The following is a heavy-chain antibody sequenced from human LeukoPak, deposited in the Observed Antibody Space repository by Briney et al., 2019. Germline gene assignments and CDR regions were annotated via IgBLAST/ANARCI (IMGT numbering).Heavy chain of an antibody. CDR3: ARGIRDSSGREYFQH. V-gene: IGHV1-8*01. D-gene: IGHD3-22*01. CDR2: MNPNSGNT. Sequence: ASVKVSCKASGYTFTSYDINWVRQATGQGLEWIGWMNPNSGNTGYAQKFQCRVTMTRNTSISTAYMELSSLRSEDTAVYYCARGIRDSSGREYFQHWGQGSRVTVSS. J-gene: IGHJ1*01. CDR1: GYTFTSYD.